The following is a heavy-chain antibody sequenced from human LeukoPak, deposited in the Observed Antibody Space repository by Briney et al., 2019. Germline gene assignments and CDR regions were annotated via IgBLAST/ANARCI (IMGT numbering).Heavy chain of an antibody. CDR3: ANEYSKGDV. D-gene: IGHD4-11*01. CDR2: ISGSGDNT. J-gene: IGHJ3*01. Sequence: GGSLRLSCAASGFTFPNYVMSWVRQAPGKGLEWVSGISGSGDNTYYADSVKGRFTISRDNSKNTLYLQMNSLRAEDAAVYYCANEYSKGDVWGQGTMVTVSS. V-gene: IGHV3-23*01. CDR1: GFTFPNYV.